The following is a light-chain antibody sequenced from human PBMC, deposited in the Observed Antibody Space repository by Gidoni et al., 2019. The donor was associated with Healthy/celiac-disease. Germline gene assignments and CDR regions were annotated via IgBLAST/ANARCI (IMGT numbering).Light chain of an antibody. J-gene: IGKJ1*01. Sequence: EIVLTQSPGTLSLSPGERATLSCRASQSVSSSYLDWYQQKPGQAPRLLIYGASSRATGIPDRFSGSGSGTDFTLTISRMEPEEFAVYYCQQYGSTGTFGQGTKVEIK. CDR2: GAS. V-gene: IGKV3-20*01. CDR3: QQYGSTGT. CDR1: QSVSSSY.